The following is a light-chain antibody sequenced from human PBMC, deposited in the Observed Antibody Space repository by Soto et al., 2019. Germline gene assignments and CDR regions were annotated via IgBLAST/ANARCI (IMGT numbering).Light chain of an antibody. CDR2: GAT. V-gene: IGKV3-20*01. CDR1: QSVRAYY. Sequence: EIVLTQSPGTLSLSPGERATLSCRASQSVRAYYLAWYQQKPGQAPRLLISGATTRATGIPDRFSGSGSGTTFTPTINRREPEDWAFYCGRKNSAPPRTFGQGTKGEIK. CDR3: RKNSAPPRT. J-gene: IGKJ1*01.